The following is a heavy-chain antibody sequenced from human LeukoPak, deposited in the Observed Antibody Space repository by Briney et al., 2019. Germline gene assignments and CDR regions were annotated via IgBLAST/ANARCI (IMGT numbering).Heavy chain of an antibody. J-gene: IGHJ4*02. D-gene: IGHD5-18*01. V-gene: IGHV3-23*01. CDR1: GFTFSSYA. CDR3: AKDLVRGYSYGNFDY. Sequence: SGGSLRLSCAASGFTFSSYAMSWVRQAPGKGLEWVSAISGSGGSTYYADSVKGRFTISRDNSKNTLYLQMNSLRAEDTAVYYCAKDLVRGYSYGNFDYWGQGTLVTVSS. CDR2: ISGSGGST.